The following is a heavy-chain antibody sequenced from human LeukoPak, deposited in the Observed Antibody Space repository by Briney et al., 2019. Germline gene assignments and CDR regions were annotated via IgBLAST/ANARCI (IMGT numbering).Heavy chain of an antibody. Sequence: PGGSLRLSCAASGFTFSSYGMHWVRQAPGKGLEWVAVISYDGSNKYYADSVKGRFTISRDNSKNTLYLQMNSLRAEDTAVYYCARAHLSSSSTDYMEVWGKGTTVTVSS. CDR2: ISYDGSNK. J-gene: IGHJ6*03. V-gene: IGHV3-30*03. CDR1: GFTFSSYG. CDR3: ARAHLSSSSTDYMEV. D-gene: IGHD6-6*01.